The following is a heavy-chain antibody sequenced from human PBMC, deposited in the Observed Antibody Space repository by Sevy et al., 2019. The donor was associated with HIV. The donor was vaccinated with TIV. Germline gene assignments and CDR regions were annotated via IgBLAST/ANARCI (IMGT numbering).Heavy chain of an antibody. Sequence: GGSLRLSCVASGFTFTDHWMAWLRQAPGKGLEWVANIKPDGSEIYYVASVKGRFTISRDNAKRSLYLQMNRLRAEDTAFYYCVREGAPYRNIRYCSGNNCFYNWFDPWGQGTLVTVSS. J-gene: IGHJ5*02. CDR3: VREGAPYRNIRYCSGNNCFYNWFDP. CDR2: IKPDGSEI. D-gene: IGHD2-15*01. CDR1: GFTFTDHW. V-gene: IGHV3-7*01.